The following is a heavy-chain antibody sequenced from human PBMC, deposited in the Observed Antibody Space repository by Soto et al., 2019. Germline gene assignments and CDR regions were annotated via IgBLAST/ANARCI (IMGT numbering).Heavy chain of an antibody. CDR1: GFTLSNYG. D-gene: IGHD2-15*01. J-gene: IGHJ6*02. CDR2: IWSDGSKK. V-gene: IGHV3-33*01. CDR3: ASNSYCSGDSCTRLYYYYYGMDV. Sequence: QVQLVESGGGVVQPGGSLRLSCAASGFTLSNYGMHWVRQAPGKGLEWVAVIWSDGSKKNYADSVKGRCTISRDNSKNALYLQMNSLRAEDTAVYYCASNSYCSGDSCTRLYYYYYGMDVWGQGTTVTVSS.